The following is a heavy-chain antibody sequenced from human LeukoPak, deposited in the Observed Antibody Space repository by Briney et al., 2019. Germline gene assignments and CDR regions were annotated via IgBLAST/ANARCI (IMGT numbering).Heavy chain of an antibody. CDR1: GYSFTSYW. CDR3: ARFDSSGYYYRDAFDI. CDR2: IYPGDSDT. J-gene: IGHJ3*02. D-gene: IGHD3-22*01. Sequence: GESLKISCKGSGYSFTSYWIGWVRQMPGKGLEWMGIIYPGDSDTRYSPSFQGQVTISADKSISTAYLQWSSLKASDTATYYCARFDSSGYYYRDAFDIWGQGTMVTVSS. V-gene: IGHV5-51*01.